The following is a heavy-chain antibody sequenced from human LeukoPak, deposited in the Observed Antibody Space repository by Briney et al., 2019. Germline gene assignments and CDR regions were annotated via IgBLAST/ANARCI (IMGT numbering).Heavy chain of an antibody. CDR2: INPSGGST. CDR3: ARGPGYCSSTSCSGGMDV. CDR1: GYTFTSYY. V-gene: IGHV1-46*01. Sequence: ASVKVSCKASGYTFTSYYMHWVRQAPGQGLEWMGIINPSGGSTSYAQKFQGRVTTTRDTSTSTVYMELSSLRSEDTAVYYCARGPGYCSSTSCSGGMDVWGQGTTVTVSS. J-gene: IGHJ6*02. D-gene: IGHD2-2*01.